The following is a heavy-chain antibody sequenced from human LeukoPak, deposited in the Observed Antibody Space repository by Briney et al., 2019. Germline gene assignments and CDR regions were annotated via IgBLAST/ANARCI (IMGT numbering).Heavy chain of an antibody. J-gene: IGHJ4*02. Sequence: SVKVSCKASGGTFSSYAISWVRQAPGQGLEWMGRIIPIFGTANYAQKFQGRVTITTDESTSTAYMELSSLRSEDTAVYYCARMAENWKPWGYYFDYWGQGTLVTVSS. CDR3: ARMAENWKPWGYYFDY. D-gene: IGHD1-1*01. CDR2: IIPIFGTA. CDR1: GGTFSSYA. V-gene: IGHV1-69*05.